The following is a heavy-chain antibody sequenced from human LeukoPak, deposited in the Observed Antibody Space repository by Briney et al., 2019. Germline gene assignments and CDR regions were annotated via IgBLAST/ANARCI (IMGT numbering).Heavy chain of an antibody. CDR3: ATSTRWLQFQYFDY. V-gene: IGHV3-30*02. D-gene: IGHD5-24*01. CDR1: GFTFSSYG. J-gene: IGHJ4*02. CDR2: IRYDGSNK. Sequence: PGGSLRLSCAASGFTFSSYGMHWVRQAPGKGLEWVAFIRYDGSNKYYADSVKGRFTISRDNSKNTLYLRMNSLRAEDTAVYYCATSTRWLQFQYFDYWGQGTLVTVSS.